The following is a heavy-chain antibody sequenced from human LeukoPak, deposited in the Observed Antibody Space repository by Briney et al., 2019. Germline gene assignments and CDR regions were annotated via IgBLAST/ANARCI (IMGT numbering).Heavy chain of an antibody. Sequence: ASETLSLTCAVSGGSISSGGYSWSWIRQPPGKGLEWIGYIYHSGSTYYNPSLKSRVTISVDRSKNQYSLKLSSVTAADTAVYYCARGQRITMVRGARFDPWGQGTLVTVSS. CDR3: ARGQRITMVRGARFDP. D-gene: IGHD3-10*01. V-gene: IGHV4-30-2*01. CDR2: IYHSGST. J-gene: IGHJ5*02. CDR1: GGSISSGGYS.